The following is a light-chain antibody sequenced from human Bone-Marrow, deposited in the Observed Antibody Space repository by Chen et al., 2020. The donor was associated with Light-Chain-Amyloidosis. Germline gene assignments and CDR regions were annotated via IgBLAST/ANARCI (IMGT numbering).Light chain of an antibody. CDR2: DAS. Sequence: TQSPGTLSLSPGETATLSCRTSQSVYTNLAWYQHKPGQAPRLLIYDASTRAAGIPGRFSGSRSGVDFTLTISNIQSEDSAVYYCQHYNTWPFTFGPGTTVNIK. CDR3: QHYNTWPFT. J-gene: IGKJ3*01. V-gene: IGKV3-15*01. CDR1: QSVYTN.